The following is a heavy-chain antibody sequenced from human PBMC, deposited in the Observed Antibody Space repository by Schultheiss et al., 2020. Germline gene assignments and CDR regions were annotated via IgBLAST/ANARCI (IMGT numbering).Heavy chain of an antibody. J-gene: IGHJ4*02. D-gene: IGHD5-18*01. CDR3: ARRGYSYGYVGH. CDR2: IYYSGST. Sequence: GSLRLSCAVYGGSFSGFYWSWIRQHPGKGLEWIGYIYYSGSTNYNPSLKSRVTISVDTSKNQFSLKLSSVTAADTAVYYCARRGYSYGYVGHWGQGTLVTVSS. V-gene: IGHV4-59*01. CDR1: GGSFSGFY.